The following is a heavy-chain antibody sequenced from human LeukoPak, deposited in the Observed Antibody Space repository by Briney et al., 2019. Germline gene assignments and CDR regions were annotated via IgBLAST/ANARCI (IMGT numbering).Heavy chain of an antibody. J-gene: IGHJ3*02. CDR1: GYSFTSYW. CDR3: ARLLYCGGDCYSHAFDI. V-gene: IGHV5-51*01. D-gene: IGHD2-21*02. Sequence: GESLQISCKGSGYSFTSYWIGWVRQMPGKGLEWMGIIYPGDSDTRYSPSFQGQVTISADKSISTAYLQWSSLKASDTAMYYCARLLYCGGDCYSHAFDIWGQGTMVTVSS. CDR2: IYPGDSDT.